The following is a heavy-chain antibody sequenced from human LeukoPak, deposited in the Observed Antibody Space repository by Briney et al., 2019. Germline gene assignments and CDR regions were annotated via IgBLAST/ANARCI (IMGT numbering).Heavy chain of an antibody. CDR2: IYHSGST. CDR1: GYSISSGYY. Sequence: KSSETLSLTCAVSGYSISSGYYWGWIRQPPGKGLEWIGSIYHSGSTYYNPSLKSRVTISVDTYKNQFSLKLSSVTAGDAAVYYFARLSFGVVIHWSQGTLVTASS. D-gene: IGHD3-3*01. CDR3: ARLSFGVVIH. V-gene: IGHV4-38-2*01. J-gene: IGHJ4*02.